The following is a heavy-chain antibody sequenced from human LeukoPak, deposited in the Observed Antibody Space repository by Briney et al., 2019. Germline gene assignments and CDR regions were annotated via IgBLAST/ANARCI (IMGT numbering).Heavy chain of an antibody. CDR1: GGTFSSYA. V-gene: IGHV1-18*01. J-gene: IGHJ4*02. Sequence: ASVKVSCKASGGTFSSYAISWVRQAPGQGLEWMGWISAYNGNTNYAQKLQGRVTMTTDTSTSTAYMELRSLRSDDTAVYYCARLKDYGDLSFDYWGQGTLVTVSS. D-gene: IGHD4-17*01. CDR2: ISAYNGNT. CDR3: ARLKDYGDLSFDY.